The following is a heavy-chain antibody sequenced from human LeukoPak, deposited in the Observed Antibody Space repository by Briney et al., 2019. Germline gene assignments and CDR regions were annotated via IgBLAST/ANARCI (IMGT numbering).Heavy chain of an antibody. J-gene: IGHJ4*02. Sequence: KPSVTLSLTCALYGGSFSGYYWSWIRQPPGKGLEWIGEINHSGSTNYNPSLKSRVTISVDTSKNQFSLKLSSVTAADTAVYYCARGRSGGYFDYWGQGTLVTVSS. CDR3: ARGRSGGYFDY. D-gene: IGHD3-16*01. V-gene: IGHV4-34*01. CDR1: GGSFSGYY. CDR2: INHSGST.